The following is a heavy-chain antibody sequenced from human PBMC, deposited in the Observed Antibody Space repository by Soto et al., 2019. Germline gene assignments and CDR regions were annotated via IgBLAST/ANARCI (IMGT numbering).Heavy chain of an antibody. Sequence: VASVKVSCKASGGTFSSYAISWVRQAPGQGLEWMGGIIPIFGTANYAQKFQGRVTITADESTSTAYMELSSLRSEDTAVYYCARAGYDSSGYSLRAFDIWGQGTMVTVSS. CDR2: IIPIFGTA. CDR3: ARAGYDSSGYSLRAFDI. V-gene: IGHV1-69*13. D-gene: IGHD3-22*01. J-gene: IGHJ3*02. CDR1: GGTFSSYA.